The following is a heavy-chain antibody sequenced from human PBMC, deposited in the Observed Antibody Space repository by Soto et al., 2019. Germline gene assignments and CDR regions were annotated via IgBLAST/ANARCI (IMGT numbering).Heavy chain of an antibody. CDR1: GYTFTSYA. Sequence: ASVKVSCKASGYTFTSYAMHCVRQAPGQRLEWMGWINAGNGNTKYSQKFQGRVTITRDTSASTAYMELSSLRSEDTAVYYCARDQVLLWFGALYGGAFDIWGQGTMVTVSS. D-gene: IGHD3-10*01. V-gene: IGHV1-3*01. J-gene: IGHJ3*02. CDR3: ARDQVLLWFGALYGGAFDI. CDR2: INAGNGNT.